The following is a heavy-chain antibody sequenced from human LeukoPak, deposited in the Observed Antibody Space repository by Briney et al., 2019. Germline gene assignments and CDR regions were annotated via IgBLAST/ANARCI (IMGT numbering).Heavy chain of an antibody. Sequence: GASVKVSCKASGYTFTGYYMHWVRQAPGQGLEWMGWINAKSGDTNYVQKFQGRDTMTRDTSISTAQMELSRLRSDDTAVYYCAREVLGGNSEGYYSYHMDVWGKGTTVTVSS. CDR3: AREVLGGNSEGYYSYHMDV. D-gene: IGHD4-23*01. V-gene: IGHV1-2*02. CDR2: INAKSGDT. J-gene: IGHJ6*03. CDR1: GYTFTGYY.